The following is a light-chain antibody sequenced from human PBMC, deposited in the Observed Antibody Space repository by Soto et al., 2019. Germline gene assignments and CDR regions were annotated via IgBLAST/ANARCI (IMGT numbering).Light chain of an antibody. Sequence: AIQMTQSPSSLSASAGDRVTIACRASQGIGSDLGSYQQKPGKAPKLLIYDAAKLQSGVPSRFSGSGSSTDYTLTLSSLQPEDFATYYCLQDRSYPYTFGQGTTLEIK. J-gene: IGKJ2*01. V-gene: IGKV1-6*01. CDR3: LQDRSYPYT. CDR1: QGIGSD. CDR2: DAA.